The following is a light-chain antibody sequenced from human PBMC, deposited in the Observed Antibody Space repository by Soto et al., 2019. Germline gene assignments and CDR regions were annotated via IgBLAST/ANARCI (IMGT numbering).Light chain of an antibody. J-gene: IGKJ4*01. CDR2: DAF. CDR1: ENIKNR. V-gene: IGKV3-15*01. CDR3: QQYDDWPLT. Sequence: EKVMTQSPATLSVSPGERATLSCRASENIKNRLAWYQQKPGQGPRLLIYDAFSRATDIPARFSGSASGTEFTLNISSLQSEDSAFYYCQQYDDWPLTLGGGTKVEIK.